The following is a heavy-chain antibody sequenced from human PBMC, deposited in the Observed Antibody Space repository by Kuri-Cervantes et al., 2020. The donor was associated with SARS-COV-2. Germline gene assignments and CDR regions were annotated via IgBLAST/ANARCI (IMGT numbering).Heavy chain of an antibody. V-gene: IGHV3-21*04. D-gene: IGHD3-16*01. Sequence: GGSLRLSCAASGFTFSSYSMNWVRQAPGKGLEWVSSISSSSSYIYYADSVKGRFTISRDNPKNTLYLQMNSLKAEDTAVYSCAKDPGGVGAPDYFDYWGQGTLVTVSS. CDR2: ISSSSSYI. J-gene: IGHJ4*02. CDR3: AKDPGGVGAPDYFDY. CDR1: GFTFSSYS.